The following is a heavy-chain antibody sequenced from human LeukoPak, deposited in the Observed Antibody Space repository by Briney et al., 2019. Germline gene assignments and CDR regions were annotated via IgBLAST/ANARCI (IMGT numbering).Heavy chain of an antibody. J-gene: IGHJ4*02. V-gene: IGHV4-59*01. Sequence: SSETLPLTCTVSGGSISSYYWSWIRQPPGKGLEWIGYIYHRGSANYNPSLKSRVAVSLDTSKNQFSLKLSSVTAADTAMYYCARGGGYYTSGSYLGYWGRGTLVTVSS. CDR2: IYHRGSA. CDR3: ARGGGYYTSGSYLGY. D-gene: IGHD3-10*01. CDR1: GGSISSYY.